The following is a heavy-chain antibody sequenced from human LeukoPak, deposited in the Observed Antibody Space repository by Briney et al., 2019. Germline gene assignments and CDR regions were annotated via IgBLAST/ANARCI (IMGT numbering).Heavy chain of an antibody. CDR3: AKVPYSDYGSGRPPFMDV. V-gene: IGHV3-23*01. CDR1: GFTFSNYA. CDR2: LSDSGSST. J-gene: IGHJ6*02. Sequence: PGGSLRLSCAASGFTFSNYAMSWVRQAPGRGLYWVSTLSDSGSSTYYADSVKGRFTISRDNSKNTLYLQMDSLRVEDTAIYYCAKVPYSDYGSGRPPFMDVWGQGTTVAVSS. D-gene: IGHD3-10*01.